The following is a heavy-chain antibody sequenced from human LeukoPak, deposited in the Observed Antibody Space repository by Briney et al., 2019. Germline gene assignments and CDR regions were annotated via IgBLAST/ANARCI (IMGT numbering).Heavy chain of an antibody. J-gene: IGHJ4*02. CDR2: INHSGST. CDR1: GGSFSGYY. CDR3: ARLQYDFWSGYPKNFDY. V-gene: IGHV4-34*01. D-gene: IGHD3-3*01. Sequence: SETLSLTCAVYGGSFSGYYWSWIRQPPGKGLEWIGEINHSGSTNYNPSLKSRVTISVDTSKNQFSLKLSSVTAADTAVYYCARLQYDFWSGYPKNFDYWGQGTLVTVSS.